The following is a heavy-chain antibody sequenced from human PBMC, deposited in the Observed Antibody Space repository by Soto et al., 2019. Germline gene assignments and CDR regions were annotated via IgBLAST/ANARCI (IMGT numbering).Heavy chain of an antibody. CDR2: IWYDGSNK. Sequence: QVQLVEAGGGVVQPGRSVRLSCTASGFTFSSYGMHWVRQAPGKGLEWVAVIWYDGSNKYYADSVKGRFTISRDNSKNTLYLQMNSLRVEDTAVYYCARVFRSNWYVDWFDPWGQGTLVTVSS. CDR1: GFTFSSYG. CDR3: ARVFRSNWYVDWFDP. D-gene: IGHD6-13*01. J-gene: IGHJ5*02. V-gene: IGHV3-33*01.